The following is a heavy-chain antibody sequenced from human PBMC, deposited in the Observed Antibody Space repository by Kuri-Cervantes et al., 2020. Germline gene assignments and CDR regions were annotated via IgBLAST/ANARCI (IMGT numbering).Heavy chain of an antibody. CDR2: INHSGST. D-gene: IGHD6-13*01. CDR3: ARGRGSSWYYFQH. J-gene: IGHJ1*01. Sequence: FSSYSMNWVRQPPGKGLEWIGEINHSGSTNYNPSLKSRVTISVDTSKNQFSLKLSSVTAADTAVYYCARGRGSSWYYFQHWGQGTLVTVSS. V-gene: IGHV4-34*01. CDR1: FSSYS.